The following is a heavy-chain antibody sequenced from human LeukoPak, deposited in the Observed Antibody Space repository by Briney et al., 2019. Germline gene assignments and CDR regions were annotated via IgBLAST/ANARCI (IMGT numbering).Heavy chain of an antibody. CDR1: GFTFSGYW. V-gene: IGHV3-74*01. Sequence: GGSLRLSCAASGFTFSGYWMHWVRQAPGKGLVWVSRINSDGSSTSYADSVKGRFTISRDNAKNTLYLQMNSLRAEDTAVYYCAREIVEMAPEAAFDIWGQGTMVTVSS. D-gene: IGHD5-24*01. CDR3: AREIVEMAPEAAFDI. J-gene: IGHJ3*02. CDR2: INSDGSST.